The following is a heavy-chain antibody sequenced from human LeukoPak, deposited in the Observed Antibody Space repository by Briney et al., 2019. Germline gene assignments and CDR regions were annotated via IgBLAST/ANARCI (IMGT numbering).Heavy chain of an antibody. D-gene: IGHD6-13*01. CDR1: GLTFSSYW. V-gene: IGHV3-74*01. CDR2: IDSGGSTT. CDR3: ARDMGRAWYGPPDY. J-gene: IGHJ4*02. Sequence: PGGSLRLSCAASGLTFSSYWMHWVRQAPGKGLVWVSRIDSGGSTTTYADSVKGRFTISRDNAKNTLYLQMNSLRAEDTAVYFCARDMGRAWYGPPDYWGQGTLVTVSS.